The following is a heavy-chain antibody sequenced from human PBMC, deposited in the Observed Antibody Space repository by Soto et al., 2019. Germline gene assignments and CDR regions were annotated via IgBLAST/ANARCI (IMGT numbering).Heavy chain of an antibody. J-gene: IGHJ4*02. CDR1: GYTFTSYG. D-gene: IGHD3-9*01. CDR2: ISAYNGNT. V-gene: IGHV1-18*01. CDR3: ARDLPVGYFDWLAHLDY. Sequence: VASVKVSCKASGYTFTSYGISWVRQAPGQGLEWMGWISAYNGNTNYAQKLQGRVTMTTDTSTSTAYMELRSLRSDDTAVYYCARDLPVGYFDWLAHLDYWGQGTLVTVYS.